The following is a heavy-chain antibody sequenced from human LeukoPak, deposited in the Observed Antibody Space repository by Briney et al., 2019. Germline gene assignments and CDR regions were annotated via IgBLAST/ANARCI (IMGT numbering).Heavy chain of an antibody. D-gene: IGHD1-26*01. Sequence: GGSLRLSCAASGFTFDDYAMHWVRHAPGKGLEWVSLISGDGGSTYYADFVKGRFTISRDNSKNSLYLQMSSLRTEDTALYYCARDTLSGRYWATRTNFDYWGQGTLVTVSS. CDR2: ISGDGGST. CDR1: GFTFDDYA. J-gene: IGHJ4*02. V-gene: IGHV3-43*02. CDR3: ARDTLSGRYWATRTNFDY.